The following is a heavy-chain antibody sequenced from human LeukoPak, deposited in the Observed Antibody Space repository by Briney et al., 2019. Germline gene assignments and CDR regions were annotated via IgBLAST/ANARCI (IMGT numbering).Heavy chain of an antibody. V-gene: IGHV4-31*03. J-gene: IGHJ5*02. CDR2: IYYSGST. Sequence: SQTLSLTCTVSGGSISSGGYYWSWIRQHPGKGLEWIGYIYYSGSTYYNPSLKSRVTISVDTSKNQFSLKLSSVTAADTAVYYCARYIMPGPSGWFGPWGQGTLVTVSS. CDR1: GGSISSGGYY. D-gene: IGHD2-2*01. CDR3: ARYIMPGPSGWFGP.